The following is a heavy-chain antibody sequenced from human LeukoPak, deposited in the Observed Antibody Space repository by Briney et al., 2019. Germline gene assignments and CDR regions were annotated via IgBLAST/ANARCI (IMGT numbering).Heavy chain of an antibody. V-gene: IGHV3-7*04. CDR1: GFTFSSYA. CDR3: VRAHHPGGWFDP. D-gene: IGHD3-10*01. Sequence: PGQSLRLSCAASGFTFSSYAMSWVRQAPGKGLEWVASINQDGGEIHYVDSVKGRFTISRDNAKNSLYLQMNSLTAEDTAVHYCVRAHHPGGWFDPWGQGTLVTVSS. CDR2: INQDGGEI. J-gene: IGHJ5*02.